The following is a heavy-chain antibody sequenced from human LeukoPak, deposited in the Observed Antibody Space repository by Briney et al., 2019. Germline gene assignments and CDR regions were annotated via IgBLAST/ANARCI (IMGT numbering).Heavy chain of an antibody. CDR2: IKQDGSEK. CDR3: AKDLGRFGVGVSLDL. J-gene: IGHJ5*02. D-gene: IGHD3-3*01. V-gene: IGHV3-7*01. CDR1: GFTFSSYW. Sequence: PGGSPRLSCAVSGFTFSSYWMSWVRQAPGKGLEWVANIKQDGSEKYYVDSVKGRFTISRDNAKNSLYLQMNSLRAEDTAVYYCAKDLGRFGVGVSLDLWGQGTLVTVAS.